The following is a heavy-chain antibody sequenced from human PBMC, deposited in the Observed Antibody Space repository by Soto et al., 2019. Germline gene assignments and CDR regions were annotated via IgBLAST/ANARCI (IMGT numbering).Heavy chain of an antibody. J-gene: IGHJ4*02. CDR2: ISYDGSNK. Sequence: GGSLRLSCAASGFTFSSYGMHWVRQAPGKGLEWVAVISYDGSNKYYADSVKGRFTISRDNSKNTLYLQMNSLRAEDTAVYYCAKDSGEKYYDFWSGYPLFDYWGQGTLVTVSS. V-gene: IGHV3-30*18. D-gene: IGHD3-3*01. CDR3: AKDSGEKYYDFWSGYPLFDY. CDR1: GFTFSSYG.